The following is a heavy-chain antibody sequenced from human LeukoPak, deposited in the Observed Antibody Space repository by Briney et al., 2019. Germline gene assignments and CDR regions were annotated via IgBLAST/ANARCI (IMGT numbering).Heavy chain of an antibody. CDR1: GFTVSDNY. CDR3: VRDQRGYSYGLDGMDV. CDR2: IYSGGST. V-gene: IGHV3-53*01. D-gene: IGHD5-18*01. Sequence: GGSLRLSCAASGFTVSDNYMSWVRQAPGKGLEWVSVIYSGGSTYYADSVKGRFTISRDNSKNSLSLQMNSLRAEDTAVYYCVRDQRGYSYGLDGMDVWGQGTTATVSS. J-gene: IGHJ6*02.